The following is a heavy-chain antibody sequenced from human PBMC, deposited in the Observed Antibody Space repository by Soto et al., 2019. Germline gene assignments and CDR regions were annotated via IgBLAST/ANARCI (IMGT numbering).Heavy chain of an antibody. CDR1: GYSFTSYG. V-gene: IGHV1-18*01. J-gene: IGHJ6*02. Sequence: DSVQVSCKASGYSFTSYGISWVRHAPGQGLEWMGWISAYNGNTNYAQKLQGRVTMTTDTSTSTAYMELRSLRYDDTVVYDCARDNARRGYSYGDDHDYGNDVSG. D-gene: IGHD4-17*01. CDR3: ARDNARRGYSYGDDHDYGNDV. CDR2: ISAYNGNT.